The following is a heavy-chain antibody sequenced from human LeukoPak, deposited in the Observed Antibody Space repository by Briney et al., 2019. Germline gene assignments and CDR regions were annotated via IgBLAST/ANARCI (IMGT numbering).Heavy chain of an antibody. Sequence: SVKVSCKASGGTFSSYAISWVRQAPGQGLEWMGGIIPIFGTANYAQKFQGRVTITADESTSTAYMELRSLRSEDTAVYYCARNKEYSSSPIYYWGQGTLVTVSS. CDR2: IIPIFGTA. CDR3: ARNKEYSSSPIYY. V-gene: IGHV1-69*01. D-gene: IGHD6-6*01. CDR1: GGTFSSYA. J-gene: IGHJ4*02.